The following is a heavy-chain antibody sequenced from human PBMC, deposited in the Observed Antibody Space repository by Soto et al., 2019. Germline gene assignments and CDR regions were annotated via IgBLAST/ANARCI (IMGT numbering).Heavy chain of an antibody. CDR3: AARTYYYDISGYLFDY. Sequence: SVQVSCKASGFTFTSSAVQWVRQARGQRLEWIGWIVVGSGNTNYAQKFQERVTITRDMSTSTAYMELSSLSSEDTAVYYCAARTYYYDISGYLFDYWGQGTMVTVSS. D-gene: IGHD3-22*01. CDR1: GFTFTSSA. J-gene: IGHJ4*02. V-gene: IGHV1-58*01. CDR2: IVVGSGNT.